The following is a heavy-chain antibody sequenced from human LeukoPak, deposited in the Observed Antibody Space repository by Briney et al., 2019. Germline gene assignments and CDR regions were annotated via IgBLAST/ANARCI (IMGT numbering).Heavy chain of an antibody. CDR2: ISAYNGDT. Sequence: GAXVKVSCRAXGFPFNXHAVAWVRQAPGQGLEWMGWISAYNGDTNYAQKLQGRVTMTTDTSTSTAYMEVRSLRSDDTAVYYCARDGSSGKLDYWGQGTLVTVSS. CDR1: GFPFNXHA. J-gene: IGHJ4*02. V-gene: IGHV1-18*01. CDR3: ARDGSSGKLDY. D-gene: IGHD6-6*01.